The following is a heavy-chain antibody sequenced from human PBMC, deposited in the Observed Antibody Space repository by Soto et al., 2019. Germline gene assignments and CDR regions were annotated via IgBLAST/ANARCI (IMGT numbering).Heavy chain of an antibody. CDR1: GYTFTSYG. Sequence: ASVKVSCKASGYTFTSYGISWVRQAPGQGLEWIGWISAYNGNTNYAQKIQGRVTMTTDTSTSTAYKELRSLRSDDKAVYYCARDDSYSSGWYPHWGRGTLVTVSS. J-gene: IGHJ4*02. D-gene: IGHD6-19*01. CDR3: ARDDSYSSGWYPH. V-gene: IGHV1-18*01. CDR2: ISAYNGNT.